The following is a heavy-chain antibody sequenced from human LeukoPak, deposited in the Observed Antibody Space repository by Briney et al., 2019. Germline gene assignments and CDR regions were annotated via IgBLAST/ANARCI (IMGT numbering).Heavy chain of an antibody. CDR1: GGSLSSYY. CDR2: IYYSGST. J-gene: IGHJ6*02. Sequence: SETLSLTCTVSGGSLSSYYWSWIRQPPGKGLEWIGYIYYSGSTNYNPSFKSRVTISVDTSKNQFSLKLSSVTAADTAVYYCARHLSDYYYYYGMDVWGQGSTVTVSS. V-gene: IGHV4-59*08. D-gene: IGHD1-26*01. CDR3: ARHLSDYYYYYGMDV.